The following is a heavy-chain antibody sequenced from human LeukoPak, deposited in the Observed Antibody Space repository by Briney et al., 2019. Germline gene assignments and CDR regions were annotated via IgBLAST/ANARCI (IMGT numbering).Heavy chain of an antibody. D-gene: IGHD6-13*01. CDR2: IWYDENNK. V-gene: IGHV3-33*01. J-gene: IGHJ3*01. CDR3: ASSSNNWYQEF. Sequence: LAGRSLRLSCAAFGFTFSTYGMHWVRQAPGKGLEWVAVIWYDENNKYYADSVRGRFTISRDNSKNTLYLQMNSLRGEDTAVYYCASSSNNWYQEFWGQGTMVTVSS. CDR1: GFTFSTYG.